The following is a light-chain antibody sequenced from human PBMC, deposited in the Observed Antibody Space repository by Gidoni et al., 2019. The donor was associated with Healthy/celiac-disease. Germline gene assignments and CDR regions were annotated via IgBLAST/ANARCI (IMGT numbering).Light chain of an antibody. CDR3: QQYYSTPLT. CDR2: WAS. J-gene: IGKJ3*01. V-gene: IGKV4-1*01. Sequence: SLGERATINCKSSQSVLYSSNNKNYLAWYQQKPGQPPKLLIYWASTRESGVPDRFSGSGSGTDFTLTISSLQAEDVAVYYCQQYYSTPLTFXPXTKVDIK. CDR1: QSVLYSSNNKNY.